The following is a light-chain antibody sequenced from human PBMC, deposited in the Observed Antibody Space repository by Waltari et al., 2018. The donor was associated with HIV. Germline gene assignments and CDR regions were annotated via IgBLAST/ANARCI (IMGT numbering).Light chain of an antibody. CDR1: SSNVGRQA. J-gene: IGLJ2*01. V-gene: IGLV1-47*01. CDR2: RDK. CDR3: STWDDSLKDVL. Sequence: SALTPPPSASGTPGQRVTISCAGSSSNVGRQAVYWYQKFPGSAPQLVIYRDKQRPPGVSDRFSGSKSGAAASLAISGLRSEDEADFYCSTWDDSLKDVLFGGGTKLTVL.